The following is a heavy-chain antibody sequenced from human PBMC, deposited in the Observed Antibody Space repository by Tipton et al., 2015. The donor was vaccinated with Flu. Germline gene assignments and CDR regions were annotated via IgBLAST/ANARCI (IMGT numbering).Heavy chain of an antibody. J-gene: IGHJ4*02. V-gene: IGHV3-48*03. CDR3: ASLTGDDY. CDR2: ISSSGNTI. D-gene: IGHD7-27*01. Sequence: GSLRLSCAASGFSFRSYEMNWVRRAPGKGLEWLSYISSSGNTISYADSVRGRFSISRDNAKTSLYLQLNSLRAEDTAVYFCASLTGDDYWGQGNLVTVSS. CDR1: GFSFRSYE.